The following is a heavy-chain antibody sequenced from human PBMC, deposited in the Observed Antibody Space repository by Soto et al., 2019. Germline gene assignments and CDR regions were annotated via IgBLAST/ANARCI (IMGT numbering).Heavy chain of an antibody. CDR3: AGRPPPAAKIFDY. CDR1: GDSISSSNYY. Sequence: QLQLQESGPGLVKPSETLSLTCTVSGDSISSSNYYWGWIRQPPGQGLEWIGTIYYSGSTYYNPSLKSRLTMSVDTSKNQFSLKLSSGTAADSAVYFCAGRPPPAAKIFDYWGQGTLVTVSS. V-gene: IGHV4-39*01. CDR2: IYYSGST. D-gene: IGHD2-2*01. J-gene: IGHJ4*02.